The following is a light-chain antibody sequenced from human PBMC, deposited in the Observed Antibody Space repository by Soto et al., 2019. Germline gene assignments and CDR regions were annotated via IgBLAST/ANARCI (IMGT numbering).Light chain of an antibody. J-gene: IGKJ1*01. V-gene: IGKV1-5*03. CDR2: KAS. Sequence: DIQMTQSPSTLSASVGDRVTITCRASQSISSWLAWYQQKPGKAPKLLIYKASSLESGVPSRFSGSGSGTEFTRTISSLQPDDFATYYCQQYNSYPPWTFGQGTKVDIK. CDR1: QSISSW. CDR3: QQYNSYPPWT.